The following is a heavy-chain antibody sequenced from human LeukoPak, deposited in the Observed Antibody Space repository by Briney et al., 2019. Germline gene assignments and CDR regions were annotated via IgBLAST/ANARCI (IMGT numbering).Heavy chain of an antibody. Sequence: PGGSLRLSCAASGFTFSSYTMNWVRKAPGQGREWVSSISSSNSYIYYADPVKGRFTISRDNVKNSLYLQMNSLASEDTAVYFCARAEWYTWNLDYWGQGTLVTVSS. CDR3: ARAEWYTWNLDY. CDR2: ISSSNSYI. V-gene: IGHV3-21*01. D-gene: IGHD1-1*01. CDR1: GFTFSSYT. J-gene: IGHJ4*02.